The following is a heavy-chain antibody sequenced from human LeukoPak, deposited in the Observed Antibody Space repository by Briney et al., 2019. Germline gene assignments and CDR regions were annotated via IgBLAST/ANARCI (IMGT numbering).Heavy chain of an antibody. Sequence: PSETLSLTCTVSGGSISSSSYYWGWLRQPPGKGLEWIGSIYYSGSTYYNPSPKSRVTISVDTSKNQFSLKLSSVTAADTAVYYCARRGFGTFDYWGQGTLVTVSS. CDR1: GGSISSSSYY. CDR3: ARRGFGTFDY. CDR2: IYYSGST. J-gene: IGHJ4*02. D-gene: IGHD3-10*01. V-gene: IGHV4-39*07.